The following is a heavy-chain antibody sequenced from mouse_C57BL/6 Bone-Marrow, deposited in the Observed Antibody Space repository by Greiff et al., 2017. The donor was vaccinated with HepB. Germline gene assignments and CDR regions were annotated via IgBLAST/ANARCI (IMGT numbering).Heavy chain of an antibody. Sequence: EVMLVESEGGLVQPGSSMKLSCTASGFTFSDYYMAWVRQVPEKGLEWVANINYDGSSTYYLDSLKSRFIISRDNAKNILYLQMSSLKSEDTATYYCARGDGSSRFDYWGQGTTLTVSS. V-gene: IGHV5-16*01. CDR3: ARGDGSSRFDY. CDR1: GFTFSDYY. J-gene: IGHJ2*01. CDR2: INYDGSST. D-gene: IGHD1-1*01.